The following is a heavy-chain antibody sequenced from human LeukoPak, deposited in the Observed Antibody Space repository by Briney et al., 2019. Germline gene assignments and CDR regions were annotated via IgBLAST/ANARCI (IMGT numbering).Heavy chain of an antibody. CDR2: ISAYNGNT. CDR3: ARVTMVRGVIRQKNFDY. D-gene: IGHD3-10*01. CDR1: GYTFTSYG. V-gene: IGHV1-18*01. J-gene: IGHJ4*02. Sequence: ASVKVSCKASGYTFTSYGISWVRQAPGQGLEWMGWISAYNGNTNYAQKLQGRVTMTTDTSTSTAYMELRSLRSDDTAVYYCARVTMVRGVIRQKNFDYWGQGTLVTVSS.